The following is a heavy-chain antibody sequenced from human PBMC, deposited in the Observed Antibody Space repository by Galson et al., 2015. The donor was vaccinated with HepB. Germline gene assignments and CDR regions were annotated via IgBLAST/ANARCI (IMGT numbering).Heavy chain of an antibody. CDR1: GFFFRGYW. D-gene: IGHD3-22*01. CDR3: ARGPLYHSGLDV. J-gene: IGHJ6*02. Sequence: LRLSCAASGFFFRGYWMHWVRQVPGKGLVWVSRMNSDGSDTTYADSVKGRFTISRDNAKTALYLQMNSLRGEDTAVYYCARGPLYHSGLDVWGQGTTVTVSS. V-gene: IGHV3-74*03. CDR2: MNSDGSDT.